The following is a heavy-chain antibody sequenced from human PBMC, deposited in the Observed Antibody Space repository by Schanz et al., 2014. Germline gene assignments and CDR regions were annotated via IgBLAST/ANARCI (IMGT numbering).Heavy chain of an antibody. Sequence: QVQLVQSEAEVKKPGSSVKVSCKASRSTFSSYTISWVRQAPGQGLEWMGWINPNSGDTNYAQKFQGRVTITADKSTFTAYMDVSSLRSEDTAVYYCASSGAGYSSSWDFDYWGQGTLVTVSS. CDR3: ASSGAGYSSSWDFDY. D-gene: IGHD6-13*01. CDR1: RSTFSSYT. V-gene: IGHV1-69*02. CDR2: INPNSGDT. J-gene: IGHJ4*02.